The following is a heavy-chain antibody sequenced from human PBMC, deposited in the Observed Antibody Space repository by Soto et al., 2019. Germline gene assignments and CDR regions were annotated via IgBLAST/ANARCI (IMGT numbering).Heavy chain of an antibody. J-gene: IGHJ5*02. CDR2: IYQSGVT. CDR3: AGMPYTSGLRFDP. CDR1: GDSYSISTYS. D-gene: IGHD6-19*01. Sequence: SETLSLTCNMSGDSYSISTYSWSWIRQPPGKALQWIGFIYQSGVTSYNPSLASRVSISLDRSNNQCSLKLRSVTAADTAVYFCAGMPYTSGLRFDPWGPGALVTVSS. V-gene: IGHV4-30-2*01.